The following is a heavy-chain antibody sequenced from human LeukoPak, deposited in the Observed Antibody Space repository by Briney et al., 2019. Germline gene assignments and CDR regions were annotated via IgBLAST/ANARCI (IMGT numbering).Heavy chain of an antibody. D-gene: IGHD2-2*01. V-gene: IGHV4-4*07. CDR1: GGSISTYY. CDR2: IYSGGST. J-gene: IGHJ4*02. CDR3: ARDCSGNSCLSY. Sequence: SETLSLTCTVSGGSISTYYWSWIRQPAGKGLEWIGRIYSGGSTDYNPSLKSRVTMSVDKSKNQLSLKMSSVTAADTALYYCARDCSGNSCLSYWGQGTLVTVSS.